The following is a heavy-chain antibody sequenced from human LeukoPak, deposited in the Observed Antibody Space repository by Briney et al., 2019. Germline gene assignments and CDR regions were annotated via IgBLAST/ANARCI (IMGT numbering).Heavy chain of an antibody. CDR2: LTGGGGST. CDR3: ASSTMVRGVITPYYGMDV. CDR1: GFTFSSYA. Sequence: PGGSLRLSCAASGFTFSSYAMSWVRQAPGKGLEWISGLTGGGGSTYYADSVKGRFTISRDNAKNTLYLQMNSLRAEDTAVYYCASSTMVRGVITPYYGMDVWGQGTTVTVSS. D-gene: IGHD3-10*01. J-gene: IGHJ6*02. V-gene: IGHV3-23*01.